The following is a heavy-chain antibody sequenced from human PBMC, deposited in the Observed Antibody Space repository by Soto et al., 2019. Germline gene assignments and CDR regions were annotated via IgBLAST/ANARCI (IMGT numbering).Heavy chain of an antibody. CDR1: GGSFSGYY. D-gene: IGHD5-12*01. CDR3: ARERRWLPYYFDY. J-gene: IGHJ4*02. V-gene: IGHV4-34*01. Sequence: KSSETLSLTCAVYGGSFSGYYWSWIRQPPGKGLEWIGEINHSGSTNYNPSLKSRFTISVDTSKNQFSLKLSSVTAADTAVYYCARERRWLPYYFDYWGQGTLVTVSS. CDR2: INHSGST.